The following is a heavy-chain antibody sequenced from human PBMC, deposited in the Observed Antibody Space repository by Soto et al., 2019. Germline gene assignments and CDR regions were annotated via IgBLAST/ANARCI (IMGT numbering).Heavy chain of an antibody. D-gene: IGHD3-16*02. CDR3: VRIRSMGEVSRYFDY. V-gene: IGHV4-59*01. J-gene: IGHJ4*02. Sequence: PSGTPALTCTVSRDSISSYYWSWVGQRPGKGLEWIGYISYSGNTNYNASLKSRVTISVDTSTNQFSLRVTSVTAADTAVYYCVRIRSMGEVSRYFDYWGQRALGTVSS. CDR2: ISYSGNT. CDR1: RDSISSYY.